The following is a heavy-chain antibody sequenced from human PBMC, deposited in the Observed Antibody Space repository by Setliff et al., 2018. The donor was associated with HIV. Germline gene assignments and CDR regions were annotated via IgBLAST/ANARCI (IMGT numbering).Heavy chain of an antibody. V-gene: IGHV1-18*01. Sequence: ASVKVSCKASGYTFTNYGFSWVRQAPGQGLEWMGWISAYNGITNYAQKLQGRVTMTTDPSTSTAYMELRSLRSDDTAVYYCASDSPLIVGAARVYFDYWGQGTLVTV. CDR1: GYTFTNYG. D-gene: IGHD1-26*01. CDR2: ISAYNGIT. J-gene: IGHJ4*02. CDR3: ASDSPLIVGAARVYFDY.